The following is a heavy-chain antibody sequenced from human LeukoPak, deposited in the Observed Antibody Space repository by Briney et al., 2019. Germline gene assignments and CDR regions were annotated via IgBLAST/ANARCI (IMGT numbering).Heavy chain of an antibody. D-gene: IGHD2-2*01. V-gene: IGHV3-30*02. CDR3: AKVCSTSCYHFDY. CDR2: IRYDGSNK. Sequence: GGSLRLSCAASGFTFSSYGMHWVRQAPGKGLEWVAFIRYDGSNKYYADSVKGRFTISRDNSKNTLYLQMNSLRAEDTAVYYCAKVCSTSCYHFDYWGQGTLVTVSS. CDR1: GFTFSSYG. J-gene: IGHJ4*02.